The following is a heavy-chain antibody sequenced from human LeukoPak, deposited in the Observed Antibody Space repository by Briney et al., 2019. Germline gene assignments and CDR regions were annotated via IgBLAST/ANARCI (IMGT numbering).Heavy chain of an antibody. Sequence: PGGSLRLSCAASGFTFSSYWMSWVRQAPGKGLEWVANIKQDGSEKYYVDSVKGRFTISRDNAKNSLYLQMNSLRAEDTAVYYCARDRYYDFWSAYYTPLDYWGQGTLVTASS. D-gene: IGHD3-3*01. CDR3: ARDRYYDFWSAYYTPLDY. CDR2: IKQDGSEK. J-gene: IGHJ4*02. CDR1: GFTFSSYW. V-gene: IGHV3-7*01.